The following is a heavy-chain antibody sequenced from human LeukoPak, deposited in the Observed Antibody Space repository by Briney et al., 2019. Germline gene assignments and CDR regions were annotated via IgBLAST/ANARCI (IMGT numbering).Heavy chain of an antibody. Sequence: GGSLRLSCAASGFTFDDYGMSWVRQAPGKGLEWVSGINWNGASTGYADSVKGRFTISRDNAKNSLYLQMNSLRAEDTASYYCARDDYSNPLWDYWGQGTLVTVSS. D-gene: IGHD4-11*01. CDR2: INWNGAST. V-gene: IGHV3-20*04. J-gene: IGHJ4*02. CDR1: GFTFDDYG. CDR3: ARDDYSNPLWDY.